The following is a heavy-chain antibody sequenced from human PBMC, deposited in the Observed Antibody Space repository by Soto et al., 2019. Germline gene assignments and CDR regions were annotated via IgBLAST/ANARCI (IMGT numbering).Heavy chain of an antibody. D-gene: IGHD4-17*01. V-gene: IGHV2-5*02. CDR2: IYWDDDK. CDR1: GFSLSTNGVG. J-gene: IGHJ4*02. CDR3: AHRHGAPGYFDY. Sequence: QITLKESGPTLVKPTQTLTVTCTFSGFSLSTNGVGVGWIRQPPGKALEWLALIYWDDDKRFSPSLKSRLTITKDTSKNQVVLTMTNMDPVDTATYYCAHRHGAPGYFDYWGQGTLVTVSS.